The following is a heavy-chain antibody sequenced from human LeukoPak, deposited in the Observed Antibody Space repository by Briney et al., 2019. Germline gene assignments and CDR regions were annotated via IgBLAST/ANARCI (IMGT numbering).Heavy chain of an antibody. CDR3: ARGAYYYDSSGYYYEPDAFDI. Sequence: ASVKVSCKASGYTFTSYYMHWVRQAPGQGLEWMGIINPSGGSTSYAQKFQGRVTMTRDMSTSTVYMELSSLRSEDTAVYYCARGAYYYDSSGYYYEPDAFDIWGQGTMVTVSS. D-gene: IGHD3-22*01. J-gene: IGHJ3*02. CDR1: GYTFTSYY. V-gene: IGHV1-46*01. CDR2: INPSGGST.